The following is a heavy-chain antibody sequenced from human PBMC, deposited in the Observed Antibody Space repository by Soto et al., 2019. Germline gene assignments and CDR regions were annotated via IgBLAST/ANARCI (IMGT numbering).Heavy chain of an antibody. CDR1: GFTFSSYG. V-gene: IGHV3-30*18. Sequence: GGSLRLSCAASGFTFSSYGMHWVRQAPGKGLEWVAVISYDGSNKYYADSVKGRFTISRDNSKNTLYLQMNSLRAEDTAVYYCAKDNLNVATPTKNFYYWGQGTLVTVSS. J-gene: IGHJ4*02. D-gene: IGHD5-12*01. CDR3: AKDNLNVATPTKNFYY. CDR2: ISYDGSNK.